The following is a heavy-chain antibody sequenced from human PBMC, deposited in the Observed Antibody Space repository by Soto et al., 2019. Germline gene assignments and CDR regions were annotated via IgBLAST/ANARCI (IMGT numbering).Heavy chain of an antibody. V-gene: IGHV4-31*03. CDR1: AGSITSDEYY. CDR3: ARRPTGSGSSFFDY. D-gene: IGHD3-10*01. Sequence: SETLSLTCTVSAGSITSDEYYWNWIRYRPGKGLEWIGFIHHTGSTFYNPSLESRVSISIDTSESQFSLNLASVTVADSAVYYCARRPTGSGSSFFDYWGPGTLVTVSS. J-gene: IGHJ4*02. CDR2: IHHTGST.